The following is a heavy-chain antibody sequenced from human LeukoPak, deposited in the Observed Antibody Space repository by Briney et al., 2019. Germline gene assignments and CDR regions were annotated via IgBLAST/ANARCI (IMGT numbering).Heavy chain of an antibody. CDR3: ARGGSRLTTAGDLDY. Sequence: PSETLSLTCAVSGGSISSGGYSWSWIRQPPGKGLEWIGSIYYSGTTYYNLSLKSRVTISVDTSRNQFSLRLSSVTAADTAVYYCARGGSRLTTAGDLDYWGQGTLVTVSS. D-gene: IGHD3-16*01. CDR2: IYYSGTT. V-gene: IGHV4-30-2*03. CDR1: GGSISSGGYS. J-gene: IGHJ4*02.